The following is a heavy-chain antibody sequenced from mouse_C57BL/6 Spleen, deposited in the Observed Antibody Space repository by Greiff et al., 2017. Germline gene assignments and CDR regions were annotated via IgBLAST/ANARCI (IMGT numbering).Heavy chain of an antibody. D-gene: IGHD1-1*01. CDR2: IYPGSGST. Sequence: VQLQQPGAELVKPGASVKMSCKASGYTFTSYWITWVKQRPGQGLEWIGDIYPGSGSTNYNEKFKSKATLTVDTSSSTAYMQLSSLTSEDSAVYYCAKDPDYSNGSSPHYFDDWGQGTTLTVSS. CDR3: AKDPDYSNGSSPHYFDD. CDR1: GYTFTSYW. V-gene: IGHV1-55*01. J-gene: IGHJ2*01.